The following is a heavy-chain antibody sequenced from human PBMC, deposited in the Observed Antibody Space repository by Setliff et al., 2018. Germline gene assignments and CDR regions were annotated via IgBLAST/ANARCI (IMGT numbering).Heavy chain of an antibody. Sequence: GASVKVSCKASGYSFTTYNIHWFRQAPGQGLEWVGIIFPSDGSTAYAEKFQGGVTMTRDTSTRTVYMELSSLRLEDSAVYFCARNYGYITGIPYYYYYYMDVWGKGTTVTVSS. V-gene: IGHV1-46*01. CDR1: GYSFTTYN. CDR3: ARNYGYITGIPYYYYYYMDV. CDR2: IFPSDGST. J-gene: IGHJ6*03. D-gene: IGHD1-20*01.